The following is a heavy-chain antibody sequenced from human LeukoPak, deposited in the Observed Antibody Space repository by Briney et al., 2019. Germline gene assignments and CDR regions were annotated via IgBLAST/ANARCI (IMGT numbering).Heavy chain of an antibody. CDR2: ISPTGSTT. J-gene: IGHJ4*02. CDR1: GFSFSGHW. V-gene: IGHV3-74*01. D-gene: IGHD6-6*01. Sequence: GSLRLSCTASGFSFSGHWMHWARQLPGKGLVWVSRISPTGSTTSYADSVKGRFTVSRDNAKNTLYLQVNNLRAEDTAVYYCARGPNSNWSGLDFWGQGTLLTVSS. CDR3: ARGPNSNWSGLDF.